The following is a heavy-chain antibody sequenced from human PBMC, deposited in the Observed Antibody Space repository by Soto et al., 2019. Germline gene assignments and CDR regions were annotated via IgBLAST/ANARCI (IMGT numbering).Heavy chain of an antibody. CDR1: GGSMSRSSYY. D-gene: IGHD3-10*01. CDR3: ATHQGYYGSASYCFDY. Sequence: PSETLCLTWTVSGGSMSRSSYYWGWIRQPPGKGLEWIGSIYYSGSTYYNPSLKSRVTISVDTSKNQFSLKLSSMTAADAAVYYCATHQGYYGSASYCFDYWGLGTQVTVSS. CDR2: IYYSGST. J-gene: IGHJ4*02. V-gene: IGHV4-39*01.